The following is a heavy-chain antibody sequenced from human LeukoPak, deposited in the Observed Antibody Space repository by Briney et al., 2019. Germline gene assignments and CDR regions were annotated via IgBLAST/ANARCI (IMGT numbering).Heavy chain of an antibody. CDR3: ASAHIAAAGTNWFDP. CDR1: GFTFGSYW. J-gene: IGHJ5*02. CDR2: IKQDGSEK. Sequence: GGSLRLSCAASGFTFGSYWMSWVRQAPGKGLEWVANIKQDGSEKYYVDSVKGRFTISRDNAKNSLYLQMNSLRAEDTAVYYCASAHIAAAGTNWFDPWGQGTLVTVSS. V-gene: IGHV3-7*01. D-gene: IGHD6-13*01.